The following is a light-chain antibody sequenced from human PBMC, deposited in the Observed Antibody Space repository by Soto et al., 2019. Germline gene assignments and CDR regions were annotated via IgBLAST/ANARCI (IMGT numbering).Light chain of an antibody. J-gene: IGLJ1*01. CDR3: CSLTTRQTYV. V-gene: IGLV2-14*03. CDR2: HVT. CDR1: SSDIGHYDY. Sequence: QSVLTQPSSLSGSPGQSITISCTGTSSDIGHYDYVSWYQQHPGKAPKLMIYHVTYRPSGVSNRYSGSKSGNSASLTISGLQADDEADYYCCSLTTRQTYVFGSGTRSPS.